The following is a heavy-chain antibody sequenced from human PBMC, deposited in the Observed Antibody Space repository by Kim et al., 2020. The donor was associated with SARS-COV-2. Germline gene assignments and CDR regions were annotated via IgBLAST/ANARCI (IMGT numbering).Heavy chain of an antibody. CDR3: ASLYCSSTSSRGGPGRFDY. V-gene: IGHV3-11*03. Sequence: GRFTISRDNTKNSLYLQMNSLRAEDTAVYYCASLYCSSTSSRGGPGRFDYWGQGTLVTVSS. D-gene: IGHD2-2*01. J-gene: IGHJ4*02.